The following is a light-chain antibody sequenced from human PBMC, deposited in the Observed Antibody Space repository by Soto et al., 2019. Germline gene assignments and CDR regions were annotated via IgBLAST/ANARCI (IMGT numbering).Light chain of an antibody. CDR3: QQHSHYTS. J-gene: IGKJ2*01. CDR1: QSVDTL. V-gene: IGKV1-5*03. Sequence: DVQMTQFPYTLSASVGGRVTITCRASQSVDTLLAWYQHKPGKAPKLLISAASNLESGVPSRFSGSGSGTQFTLTIRSMQPDDSATYYCQQHSHYTSFGPGTKLEL. CDR2: AAS.